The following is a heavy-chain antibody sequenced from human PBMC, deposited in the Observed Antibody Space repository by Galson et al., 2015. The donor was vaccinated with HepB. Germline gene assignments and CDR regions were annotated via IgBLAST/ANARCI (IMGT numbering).Heavy chain of an antibody. D-gene: IGHD1-26*01. Sequence: SLRLSCAASGFTFSSYSMNWVRQAPGKGLEWVSSISSSSSYIYYADSVKGRFTISRDNAKNSLYLQMNSLRAEDTAVYYCARDRGGSYHNDSPTDYWGQGTLVTVSS. V-gene: IGHV3-21*01. CDR2: ISSSSSYI. CDR3: ARDRGGSYHNDSPTDY. CDR1: GFTFSSYS. J-gene: IGHJ4*02.